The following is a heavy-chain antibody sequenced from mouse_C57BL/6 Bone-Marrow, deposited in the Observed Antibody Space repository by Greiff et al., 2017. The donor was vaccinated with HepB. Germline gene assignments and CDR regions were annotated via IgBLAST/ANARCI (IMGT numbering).Heavy chain of an antibody. CDR2: INPYNGGT. Sequence: EVQLQQPGPVLVKPGASVKMSCKASGYTFTDYYMNWVKQSHGKSLEWIGVINPYNGGTSYNQKFKGKATLTVDKSSSTAYMELNSLTSEDSAVYYWEREGTLQDMDYGGQGTSVTVSS. CDR3: EREGTLQDMDY. V-gene: IGHV1-19*01. D-gene: IGHD3-3*01. CDR1: GYTFTDYY. J-gene: IGHJ4*01.